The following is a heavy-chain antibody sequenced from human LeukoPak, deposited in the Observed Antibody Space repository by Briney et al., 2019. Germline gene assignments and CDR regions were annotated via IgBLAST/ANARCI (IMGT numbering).Heavy chain of an antibody. Sequence: GASVKVSCKVSGYTLTELSMHWVRQAPGKGLEWMGGFDPEDGETIYAQKFQGRVTMTEDTSTDTTYMELSSLRSEDTAVYYCATSPLVMITFGGVIAPPPHYGMDVWGQGTTVTVSS. J-gene: IGHJ6*02. CDR1: GYTLTELS. V-gene: IGHV1-24*01. CDR3: ATSPLVMITFGGVIAPPPHYGMDV. CDR2: FDPEDGET. D-gene: IGHD3-16*02.